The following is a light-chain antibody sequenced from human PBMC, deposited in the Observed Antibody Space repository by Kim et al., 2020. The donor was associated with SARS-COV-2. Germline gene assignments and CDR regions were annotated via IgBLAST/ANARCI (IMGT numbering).Light chain of an antibody. J-gene: IGKJ4*01. CDR2: DAS. Sequence: LCPGERATLSSRASQSVSSYLAWYQQKPGQAPRLLIYDASNRATGIPARFSGSGSGTDFTLTISSLEPEDFAVYYCQQRSNWPLTFGGGTKVDIK. CDR1: QSVSSY. CDR3: QQRSNWPLT. V-gene: IGKV3-11*01.